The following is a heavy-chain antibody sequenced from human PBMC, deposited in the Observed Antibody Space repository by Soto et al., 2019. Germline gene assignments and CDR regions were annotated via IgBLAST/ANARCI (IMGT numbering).Heavy chain of an antibody. CDR2: IIPILGIA. CDR3: ARDQQSDYYGSGSYSVDAFDI. Sequence: ASVKVSCKASGGTFSSYTISWVRQAPGQGLEWMGRIIPILGIANYAQKFQGRVTITADKSTSTAYMELSSLRSEDTAVYYCARDQQSDYYGSGSYSVDAFDIWGQGTMVTVS. D-gene: IGHD3-10*01. J-gene: IGHJ3*02. V-gene: IGHV1-69*04. CDR1: GGTFSSYT.